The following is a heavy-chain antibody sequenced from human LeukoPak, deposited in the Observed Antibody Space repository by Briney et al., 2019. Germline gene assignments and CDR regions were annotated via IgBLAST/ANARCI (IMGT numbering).Heavy chain of an antibody. V-gene: IGHV1-46*01. J-gene: IGHJ6*02. CDR2: INPSGGST. CDR3: AREKSNGMDV. CDR1: GYTFTSYY. Sequence: APVKVSCKASGYTFTSYYIHCVRQAPGQGLEWMGLINPSGGSTSYAQKFQGRVTITRDTSASTAYMELSSLRSEDTAVYYCAREKSNGMDVWGQGTTVTVSS.